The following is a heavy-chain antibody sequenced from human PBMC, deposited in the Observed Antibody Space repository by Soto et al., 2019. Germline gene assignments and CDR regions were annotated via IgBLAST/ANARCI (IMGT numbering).Heavy chain of an antibody. J-gene: IGHJ6*02. D-gene: IGHD1-1*01. CDR3: AKDKNWNGFLPGYGMDV. Sequence: GGSLRLSCAASGFTFSSYAMSWVRQAPGKGLEWVSAISGSGGSTYYADSVKGRFTISRDNSKNTLYLQMNSLRAEDTAVYYCAKDKNWNGFLPGYGMDVWGQGTTVTVSS. CDR1: GFTFSSYA. CDR2: ISGSGGST. V-gene: IGHV3-23*01.